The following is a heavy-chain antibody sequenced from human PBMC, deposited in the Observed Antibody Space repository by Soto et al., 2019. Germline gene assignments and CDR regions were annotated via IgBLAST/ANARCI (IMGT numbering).Heavy chain of an antibody. V-gene: IGHV3-21*01. Sequence: EVQLVESGGGLVKPGGSLRLSCAASGFTFSSYSMNWVRQAPGKGLEWVSSISSSSSYIYYADSVKGRFTISRDNAKNSLYLQMNSLRAEDTAVYYCARDLGGSSSSIFQGSPDDYWGQGTLVTVSS. J-gene: IGHJ4*02. CDR3: ARDLGGSSSSIFQGSPDDY. CDR1: GFTFSSYS. CDR2: ISSSSSYI. D-gene: IGHD6-6*01.